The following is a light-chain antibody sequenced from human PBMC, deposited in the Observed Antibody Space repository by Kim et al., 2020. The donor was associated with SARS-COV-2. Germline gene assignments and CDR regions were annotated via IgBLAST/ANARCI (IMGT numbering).Light chain of an antibody. Sequence: VLTQPPSVSVAPGKTARITCGGNNIGSKSVHWYQQKPGQAPVLVIYYDSDRPSGIPERFSGSNSGNTATLTISRVEAGDEADYYCQVWDSSSDHWVFGGGTKLTVL. CDR2: YDS. V-gene: IGLV3-21*04. CDR3: QVWDSSSDHWV. J-gene: IGLJ3*02. CDR1: NIGSKS.